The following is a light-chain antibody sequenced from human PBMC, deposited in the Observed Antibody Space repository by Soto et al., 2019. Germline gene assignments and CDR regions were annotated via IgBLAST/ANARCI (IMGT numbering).Light chain of an antibody. J-gene: IGKJ4*01. CDR2: AAS. V-gene: IGKV1-39*01. Sequence: DIQITHSPSSLSASVGDRVTITCRTSQSISNYLNWYQQIPGKAPKLLIYAASSLQSGVPSRFSGRGSGTDFTLKISRVEAEDVGVYYCMQALQTPLTFGGGTKVDIK. CDR1: QSISNY. CDR3: MQALQTPLT.